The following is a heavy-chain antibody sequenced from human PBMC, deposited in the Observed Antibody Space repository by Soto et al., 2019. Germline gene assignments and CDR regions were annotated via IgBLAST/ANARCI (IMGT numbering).Heavy chain of an antibody. Sequence: GASVKVSCKASGYTFTGYYMHWVRQAPGQGLEWMGWINPNSGNTGYAQKFQGRVTMTRNTSISTAYMELSSLRSEDTAVYYCARGRGRYCSGGSCYNWFDPWGQGTLVTVSS. D-gene: IGHD2-15*01. CDR1: GYTFTGYY. V-gene: IGHV1-8*02. CDR2: INPNSGNT. CDR3: ARGRGRYCSGGSCYNWFDP. J-gene: IGHJ5*02.